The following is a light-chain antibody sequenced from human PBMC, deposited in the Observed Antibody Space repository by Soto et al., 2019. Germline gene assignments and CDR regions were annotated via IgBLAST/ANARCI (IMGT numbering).Light chain of an antibody. CDR2: AAS. V-gene: IGKV1-6*01. Sequence: ATQMTQSPSSLSASVGDRVTIACRASQGIRTELGWYQQKAGEAPKLLIYAASTLQSGVPPRFSGSGSGTDFTLTISSLQPEDFSTYYCLQDYDYPRTFGQGTKV. CDR1: QGIRTE. J-gene: IGKJ1*01. CDR3: LQDYDYPRT.